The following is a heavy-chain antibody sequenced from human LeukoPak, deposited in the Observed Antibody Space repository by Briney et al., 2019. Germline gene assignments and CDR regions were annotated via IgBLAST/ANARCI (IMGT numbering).Heavy chain of an antibody. V-gene: IGHV1-18*01. J-gene: IGHJ3*02. CDR1: GYTFTSYG. CDR3: ARLEQLWFPDAFDI. D-gene: IGHD5-18*01. CDR2: ISAYNGNT. Sequence: GASVKVSCKASGYTFTSYGISWVRQAPGQGLEWMGWISAYNGNTNYAQKLQGRVTMTTDTSTSTAYMELRSLRSDDTAVYYCARLEQLWFPDAFDIWGQGTMVTVSS.